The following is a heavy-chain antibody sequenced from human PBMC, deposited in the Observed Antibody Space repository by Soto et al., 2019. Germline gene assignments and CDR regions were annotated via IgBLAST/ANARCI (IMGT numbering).Heavy chain of an antibody. CDR3: ARVSRLGRHVAFDI. CDR1: GGSISSGGYY. V-gene: IGHV4-31*03. J-gene: IGHJ3*02. Sequence: TLSLTCTVSGGSISSGGYYWSWIRQHPGKGLEWIGYIYYSGSTYYNPSLKSRVTISVDTSKNQFSLKLSSVTAADTAVYYCARVSRLGRHVAFDIWGQGTMVTVSS. CDR2: IYYSGST.